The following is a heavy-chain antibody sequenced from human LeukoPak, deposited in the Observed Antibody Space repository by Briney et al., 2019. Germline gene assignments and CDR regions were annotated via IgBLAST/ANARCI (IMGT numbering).Heavy chain of an antibody. CDR1: GGSFSGYY. CDR3: ARATADFWSALSALPNY. CDR2: VHHSRGT. V-gene: IGHV4-34*01. Sequence: PSETLSLTCAVYGGSFSGYYCTWIRQSPGKGLEWIGEVHHSRGTSYNPSLKGQVSMSLDTSEKQFSLKLTSVTDADTGVYYCARATADFWSALSALPNYWGQGTLVTVSS. J-gene: IGHJ4*02. D-gene: IGHD3-3*01.